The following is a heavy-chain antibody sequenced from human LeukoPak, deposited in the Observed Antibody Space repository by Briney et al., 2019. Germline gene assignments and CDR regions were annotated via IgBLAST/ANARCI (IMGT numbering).Heavy chain of an antibody. J-gene: IGHJ5*02. D-gene: IGHD2/OR15-2a*01. CDR1: GGTFSSYA. V-gene: IGHV1-69*13. CDR3: ARGRHFTTQGPGEWFDP. CDR2: IIPIFGTA. Sequence: ASVKVSCKASGGTFSSYAISWVRQAPGQGLEWMGGIIPIFGTANYAQKFQGRVTITADESTSTAYMELSSLRSEDTAVYYCARGRHFTTQGPGEWFDPWGQGTLVTVSS.